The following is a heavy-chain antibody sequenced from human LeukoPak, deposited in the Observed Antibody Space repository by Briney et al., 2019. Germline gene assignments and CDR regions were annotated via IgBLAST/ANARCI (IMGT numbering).Heavy chain of an antibody. Sequence: GRSLRLSCAASGFTFSSYAMHWVRQAPGKGLEWVAVISYDGSNKYYADSVKGRFTISKDNAKNSLYLQMNSLRAEDTAVYYCARAGGSTVSHSDYWGQGTLVTVSS. CDR1: GFTFSSYA. CDR2: ISYDGSNK. J-gene: IGHJ4*02. CDR3: ARAGGSTVSHSDY. V-gene: IGHV3-30-3*01. D-gene: IGHD4-17*01.